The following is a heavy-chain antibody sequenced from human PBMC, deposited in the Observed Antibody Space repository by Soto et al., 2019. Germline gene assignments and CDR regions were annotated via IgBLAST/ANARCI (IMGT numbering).Heavy chain of an antibody. CDR1: GFTFSSYG. J-gene: IGHJ6*02. D-gene: IGHD3-3*01. V-gene: IGHV3-33*01. Sequence: GGSLRLSCAASGFTFSSYGMHWVRQAPGKGLEWVAVIWYDGSNKYYADSVKGRFTISRDNSKNTLYLQMNSLRAEDTAVYYCARDPCYDFWSGYWAYYYGMDVWGQGTTVTVSS. CDR2: IWYDGSNK. CDR3: ARDPCYDFWSGYWAYYYGMDV.